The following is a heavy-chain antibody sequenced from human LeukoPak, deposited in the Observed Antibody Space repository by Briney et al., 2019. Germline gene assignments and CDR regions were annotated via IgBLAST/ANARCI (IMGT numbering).Heavy chain of an antibody. D-gene: IGHD3-3*01. Sequence: PGGSLRLSCAASGFTFSSYNMKWVRQAPGKGLEWVSSISSRSSYIFYADSVKGRFTISRDNAKKSLYLQMNSLRAEDTAVYYCASGVNYFDYWGQGTLVTVPS. J-gene: IGHJ4*02. V-gene: IGHV3-21*01. CDR1: GFTFSSYN. CDR2: ISSRSSYI. CDR3: ASGVNYFDY.